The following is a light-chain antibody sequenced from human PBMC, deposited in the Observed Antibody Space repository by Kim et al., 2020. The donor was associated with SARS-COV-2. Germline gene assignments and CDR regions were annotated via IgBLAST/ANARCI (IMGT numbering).Light chain of an antibody. J-gene: IGLJ2*01. CDR2: GKN. CDR1: SLRSYY. CDR3: NSRDSSGHHLV. V-gene: IGLV3-19*01. Sequence: SSELTQDPAVSVALGQTVRITCQGDSLRSYYASWYQQKPGQAPVLVIYGKNNRPSGIPDRFSGSSSGNTASLTITGAQAEDEADYSCNSRDSSGHHLVFG.